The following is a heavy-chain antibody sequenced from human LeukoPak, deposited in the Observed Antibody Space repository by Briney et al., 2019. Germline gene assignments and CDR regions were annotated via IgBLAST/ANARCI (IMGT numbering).Heavy chain of an antibody. CDR3: AKAAFWSIAARAFDI. CDR1: GFALDDYA. D-gene: IGHD6-6*01. V-gene: IGHV3-9*01. Sequence: GGSLRLSCAASGFALDDYAMHWVRQAPGKGLEWVSGISWNSGSIGYADSVKGRFAISRDNAKDSLYLQMNSLRAEDTALYYCAKAAFWSIAARAFDIWGQGTMVTVSS. CDR2: ISWNSGSI. J-gene: IGHJ3*02.